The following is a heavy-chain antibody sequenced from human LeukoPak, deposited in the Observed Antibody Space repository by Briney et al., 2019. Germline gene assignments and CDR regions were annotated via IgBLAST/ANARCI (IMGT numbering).Heavy chain of an antibody. V-gene: IGHV4-39*01. CDR2: IYYGGST. Sequence: SETLSLTCTVSGGSISSSSYYWGWIRQPPGTGLEGIGSIYYGGSTYYNPSLKSRVTISVDTSKNQFSLKLSSVTAADTAVYYCARHFWRATAFDHWGQGTLVTVSS. J-gene: IGHJ5*02. CDR1: GGSISSSSYY. CDR3: ARHFWRATAFDH. D-gene: IGHD3-3*01.